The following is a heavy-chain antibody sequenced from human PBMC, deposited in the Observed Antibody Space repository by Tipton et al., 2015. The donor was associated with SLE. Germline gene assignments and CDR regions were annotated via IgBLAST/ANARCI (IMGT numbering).Heavy chain of an antibody. Sequence: QSGAEVKKPGASVKVSCKASGYTFSNYGISWVRQAPGQGLEWMGWISPYNGNTNYAQKLQGGVALTTDTSTSTAYMELRSLRSDDTAVYYCARGDYYDGSGHYPGDYWGQGTLVTVSS. CDR2: ISPYNGNT. V-gene: IGHV1-18*01. D-gene: IGHD3-22*01. J-gene: IGHJ4*02. CDR1: GYTFSNYG. CDR3: ARGDYYDGSGHYPGDY.